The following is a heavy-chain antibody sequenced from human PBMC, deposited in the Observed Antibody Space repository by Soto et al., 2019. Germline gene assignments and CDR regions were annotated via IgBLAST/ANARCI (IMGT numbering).Heavy chain of an antibody. D-gene: IGHD5-18*01. Sequence: GGSLRLSCAASGFTFSSYSMNWVRQAPGKGLEWVSSISSSSSYIYYADSVKGRFTISRDNAKNSLYLQMNSLRAEDTAVYYCARDEMYTAMAQPYYYYGMDVWGQGTTVTVSS. V-gene: IGHV3-21*01. CDR3: ARDEMYTAMAQPYYYYGMDV. CDR1: GFTFSSYS. J-gene: IGHJ6*02. CDR2: ISSSSSYI.